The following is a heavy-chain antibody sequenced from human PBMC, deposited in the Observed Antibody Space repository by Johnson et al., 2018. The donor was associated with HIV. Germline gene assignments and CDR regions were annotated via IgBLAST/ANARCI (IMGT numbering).Heavy chain of an antibody. CDR1: GFTVSSNY. Sequence: VQLVESGGGLVQPGGSLRLSCAASGFTVSSNYMSWVRQAPGKGLEWVSVLYSGGSTYYADSVKGRFTISRDKSKNTLYLQMNSLRAEDTAVYYCARDHIAAALGAFDIWGQGTMVTVSS. CDR3: ARDHIAAALGAFDI. CDR2: LYSGGST. V-gene: IGHV3-66*01. D-gene: IGHD6-13*01. J-gene: IGHJ3*02.